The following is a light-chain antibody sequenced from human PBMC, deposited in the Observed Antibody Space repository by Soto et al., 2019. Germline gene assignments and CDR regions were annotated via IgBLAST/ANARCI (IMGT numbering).Light chain of an antibody. CDR3: QQCASPPIT. V-gene: IGKV3-20*01. J-gene: IGKJ5*01. CDR1: QSVGNNY. Sequence: EIVLTQSPGTLSLSPGERATLSCRASQSVGNNYLAWYQQKPGQTPRLLIRDASSRATGVPDRFTGSGSGTDFTLTISRLVPEDFAVYYCQQCASPPITFGQGTRLDFK. CDR2: DAS.